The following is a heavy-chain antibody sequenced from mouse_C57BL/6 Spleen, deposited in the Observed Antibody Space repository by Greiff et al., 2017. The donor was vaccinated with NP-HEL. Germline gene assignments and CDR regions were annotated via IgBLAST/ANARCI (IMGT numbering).Heavy chain of an antibody. Sequence: VHVKQSGPELVKPGASVKISCKASGYSFTDYNMNWVKQSNGKSLEWIGVINPNYGTPSYNQKFKGKATLTVDQSSSTAYMQLNSLTSEDSAVDNGASPYYYGSSPFDYWGQGTTLTVSS. CDR2: INPNYGTP. V-gene: IGHV1-39*01. J-gene: IGHJ2*01. CDR3: ASPYYYGSSPFDY. D-gene: IGHD1-1*01. CDR1: GYSFTDYN.